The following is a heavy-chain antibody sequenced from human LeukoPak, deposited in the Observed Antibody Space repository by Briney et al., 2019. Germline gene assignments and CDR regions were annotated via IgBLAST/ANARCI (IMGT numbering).Heavy chain of an antibody. Sequence: ASVKVSCKASGYTFTSYNMHWVRQAPGQGLEWMGIINPSGGRTTYAQKFQGRVTMTRDMSTSTVYMELSSLRSEDSAVYYCARGPPNDFNYYYYMDVWGKGTTVTVS. CDR2: INPSGGRT. CDR1: GYTFTSYN. V-gene: IGHV1-46*01. CDR3: ARGPPNDFNYYYYMDV. J-gene: IGHJ6*03. D-gene: IGHD2-21*02.